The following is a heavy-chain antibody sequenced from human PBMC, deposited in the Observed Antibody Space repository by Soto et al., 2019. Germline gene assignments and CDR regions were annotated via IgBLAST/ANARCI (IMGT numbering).Heavy chain of an antibody. CDR3: ARGDSTDCSNGVCSFFYNHDMDV. D-gene: IGHD2-8*01. CDR2: INPKSGGT. J-gene: IGHJ6*02. V-gene: IGHV1-2*04. Sequence: ASVKVSCKASGYSFTDYHIHWVRQAPGQGLEWLGRINPKSGGTSTAQKFQGWVTMTTDTSISTASMELTRLTSDDAASYYCARGDSTDCSNGVCSFFYNHDMDVWGQGTTVTVSS. CDR1: GYSFTDYH.